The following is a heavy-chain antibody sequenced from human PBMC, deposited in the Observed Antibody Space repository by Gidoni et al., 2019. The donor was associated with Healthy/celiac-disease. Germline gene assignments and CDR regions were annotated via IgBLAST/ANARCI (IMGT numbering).Heavy chain of an antibody. CDR3: ANPARTTAVAGGY. D-gene: IGHD2-15*01. CDR2: ISGSGGST. Sequence: EVQLLESGGGLVQPGGSLRLSCAASGFTFSSYPMSWVRQAPGKGLEWVAAISGSGGSTYYADSMKGRFTISRDNSKNTLYLQMNSLRAEDTAVYYCANPARTTAVAGGYWGQGTLVTVSS. J-gene: IGHJ4*02. V-gene: IGHV3-23*01. CDR1: GFTFSSYP.